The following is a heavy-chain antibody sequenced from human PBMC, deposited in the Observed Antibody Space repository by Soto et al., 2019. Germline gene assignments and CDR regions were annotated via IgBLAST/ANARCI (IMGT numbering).Heavy chain of an antibody. CDR1: GGPISSSSYC. J-gene: IGHJ2*01. V-gene: IGHV4-39*01. CDR3: ARHPVLQWFGELTRWYFDL. CDR2: IYYSGST. D-gene: IGHD3-10*01. Sequence: QLQLQESDPGLVKPSETLSLTCTVSGGPISSSSYCWGWIRQPPGKGLEWIGSIYYSGSTYYNPSLKSRVTISVDTSKNQFSLKLSSVTAADTAVYYCARHPVLQWFGELTRWYFDLWGRGTLVTVSS.